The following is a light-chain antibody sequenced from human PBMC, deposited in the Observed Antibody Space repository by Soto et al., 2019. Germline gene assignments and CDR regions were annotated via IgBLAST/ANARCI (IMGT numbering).Light chain of an antibody. J-gene: IGKJ1*01. V-gene: IGKV1-5*01. Sequence: DIQMTQSPSTLSASVGDRVTITCRASQSISSWLAWFQQKPGKAPKFLIYDASTLESGVPSRFSGSGSGTEFNLTISSLQADDFATYYCQQYNSYLWTFGQGTKVEIK. CDR3: QQYNSYLWT. CDR1: QSISSW. CDR2: DAS.